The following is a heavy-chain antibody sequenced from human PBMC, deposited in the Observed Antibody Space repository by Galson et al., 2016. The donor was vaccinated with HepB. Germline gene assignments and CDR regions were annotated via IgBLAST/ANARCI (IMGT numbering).Heavy chain of an antibody. V-gene: IGHV3-21*04. CDR3: AHAPNLYYFDN. J-gene: IGHJ4*02. Sequence: SLRLSCAASGFTFSNYNVNWVRQAPGKGLEWVSFISRTGTHIYYANSVKGRFTISRDNANNSLYLQMNSLRVEDTAVYYCAHAPNLYYFDNWGQGTPVTASS. D-gene: IGHD2-2*01. CDR2: ISRTGTHI. CDR1: GFTFSNYN.